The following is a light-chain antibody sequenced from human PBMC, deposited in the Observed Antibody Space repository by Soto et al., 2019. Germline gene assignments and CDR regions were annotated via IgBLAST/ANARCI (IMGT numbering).Light chain of an antibody. CDR2: DDS. Sequence: SYELTQPPSVSVAPGQTARITCGGNNIGSKSVHWYQQKQGQAPVLVVYDDSDRPSGIPERFSGSNSGNTATLTISRVEAGDEADYYCQVWDSSSDHPVVFGGGTKLTVL. J-gene: IGLJ2*01. CDR1: NIGSKS. CDR3: QVWDSSSDHPVV. V-gene: IGLV3-21*02.